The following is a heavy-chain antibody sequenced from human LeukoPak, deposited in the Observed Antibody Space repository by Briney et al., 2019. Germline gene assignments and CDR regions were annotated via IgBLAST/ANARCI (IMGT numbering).Heavy chain of an antibody. D-gene: IGHD3-10*01. J-gene: IGHJ5*02. Sequence: GMSLRLSCAASGVTLSPYGMHWVRQAPGKGLEWVAAISYEGGTQHYADSVKGRFIISRDNPRNTPYLQMNILRTEDTAVYYCAKEGTPQVSTWYDLWGQGTQVIVSS. CDR3: AKEGTPQVSTWYDL. CDR2: ISYEGGTQ. CDR1: GVTLSPYG. V-gene: IGHV3-30*18.